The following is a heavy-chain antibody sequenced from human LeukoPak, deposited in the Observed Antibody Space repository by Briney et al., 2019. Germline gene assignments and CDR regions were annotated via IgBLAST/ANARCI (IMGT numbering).Heavy chain of an antibody. D-gene: IGHD3-10*01. CDR1: GFTFSIYA. CDR3: AKDAMVRGVLDY. Sequence: PGGSLRLSCAACGFTFSIYAMSWVRQAPGKGLEWVSAISGSGGSTYYADSVKGRFTISRDNSKNTLYLQMNSLRAEDTAVYYCAKDAMVRGVLDYWGQGTLVTVSS. V-gene: IGHV3-23*01. J-gene: IGHJ4*02. CDR2: ISGSGGST.